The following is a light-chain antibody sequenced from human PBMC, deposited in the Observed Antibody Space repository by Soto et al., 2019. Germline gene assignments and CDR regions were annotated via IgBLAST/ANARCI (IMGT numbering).Light chain of an antibody. CDR2: DAS. Sequence: EIVLTQSPATLSLSPGERATLSCRASQSVSSYLAWYQQKPGQAPRLLIYDASNRAPGIPSRFSGSGSGTDFHLTISSLEPEDFAVYYCQQRSNWPPYTFGQGTKLEIK. V-gene: IGKV3-11*01. J-gene: IGKJ2*01. CDR3: QQRSNWPPYT. CDR1: QSVSSY.